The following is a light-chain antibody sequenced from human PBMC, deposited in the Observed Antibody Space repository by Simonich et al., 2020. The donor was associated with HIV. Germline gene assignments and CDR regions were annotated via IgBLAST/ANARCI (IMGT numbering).Light chain of an antibody. J-gene: IGLJ3*02. Sequence: NFMLTQPHSVSESPGKTVTISCTRGRGSIASNYVQWYQQRPGSAPTTVIYEDNQRPSGVPDRFSGSIDSSSNSASLTISGLKTEDEADYYCQSYDSSNQVFGGGTKLTVI. V-gene: IGLV6-57*03. CDR3: QSYDSSNQV. CDR1: RGSIASNY. CDR2: EDN.